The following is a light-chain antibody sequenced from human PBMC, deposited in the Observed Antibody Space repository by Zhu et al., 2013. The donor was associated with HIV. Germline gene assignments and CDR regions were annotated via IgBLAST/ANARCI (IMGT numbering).Light chain of an antibody. CDR1: SLRNYY. J-gene: IGLJ2*01. CDR2: GKN. V-gene: IGLV3-19*01. Sequence: SSELSQGPAVSVALGQTVTITCQGDSLRNYYASWYQQKPGQAPVLVIYGKNNRPSGIPDRFSGSSSGNTASLTITGAQAEDEADYYCNSRDSSGNHVVFGGGTKLTVL. CDR3: NSRDSSGNHVV.